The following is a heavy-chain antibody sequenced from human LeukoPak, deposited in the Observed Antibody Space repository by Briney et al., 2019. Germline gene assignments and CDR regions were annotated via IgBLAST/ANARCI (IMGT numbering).Heavy chain of an antibody. CDR1: GGTFSSYS. J-gene: IGHJ5*02. D-gene: IGHD3-3*01. V-gene: IGHV1-69*06. CDR2: IIPIFGTA. CDR3: ARGRITIFGVVTLYNWFDP. Sequence: SVKVSCKASGGTFSSYSISWVRQAPGQGLEWMGGIIPIFGTANYAQKFQGRVTITADKSTSTAYMELSSLRSEDTAVYYCARGRITIFGVVTLYNWFDPWGQGTLVTVSS.